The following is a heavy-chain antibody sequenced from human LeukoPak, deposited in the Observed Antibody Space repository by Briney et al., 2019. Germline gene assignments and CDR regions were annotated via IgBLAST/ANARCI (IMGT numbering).Heavy chain of an antibody. CDR1: GFTFSSYA. V-gene: IGHV3-64*01. CDR3: ARGRGCTNGVCYYFDN. Sequence: GGSLRLSCAASGFTFSSYAMHWVRQAPGKGLEYVSGISTNGGSTYHANSVKGRFTISRDNSKNTLYLQMGSLRAEDMAVYYCARGRGCTNGVCYYFDNWGQGTLVTVSS. J-gene: IGHJ4*02. CDR2: ISTNGGST. D-gene: IGHD2-8*01.